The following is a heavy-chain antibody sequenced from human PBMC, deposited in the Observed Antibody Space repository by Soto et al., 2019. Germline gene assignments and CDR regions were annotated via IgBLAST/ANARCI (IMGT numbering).Heavy chain of an antibody. D-gene: IGHD1-26*01. V-gene: IGHV2-5*02. CDR2: IYWDDDK. CDR3: AHKGPQSGTYYFDY. Sequence: QITLKESGPTLVKPTQTLTLTCTFSGFSLSSSGVGVGWFRQPPGKALEWLAIIYWDDDKRYSPSLKSRHTITKDTSKNQVVLTMTNMDPVDTATYYCAHKGPQSGTYYFDYWGQGTLVTVSS. CDR1: GFSLSSSGVG. J-gene: IGHJ4*02.